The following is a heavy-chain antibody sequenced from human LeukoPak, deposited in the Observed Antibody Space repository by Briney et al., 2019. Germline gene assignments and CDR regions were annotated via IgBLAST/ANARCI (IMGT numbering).Heavy chain of an antibody. CDR2: IYYSGTT. D-gene: IGHD3-3*01. V-gene: IGHV4-38-2*02. J-gene: IGHJ6*03. Sequence: PSETLSLTCTVSGYSISSGYYWGWLRQPPGKGLEWIGSIYYSGTTYYSPSIKSRVTISVDTSKNQFSLKLSSVTAADTAVYYCARVLIGWDFWSGSYYYYYMDVWGKGTTVTVSS. CDR1: GYSISSGYY. CDR3: ARVLIGWDFWSGSYYYYYMDV.